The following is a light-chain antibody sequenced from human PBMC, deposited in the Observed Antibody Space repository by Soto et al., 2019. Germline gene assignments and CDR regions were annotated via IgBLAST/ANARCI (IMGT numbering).Light chain of an antibody. J-gene: IGKJ2*01. CDR3: QQYGSWPPHP. CDR1: QSVSSSF. CDR2: GAS. Sequence: EIVLTQSPGTLSLSPGERATLSCRASQSVSSSFSAWYQQKRGQAPRLLIYGASSRATGIPDRFSGSGSGTDFTLTISRLEPEDFAVYYCQQYGSWPPHPFGQGTKLEIK. V-gene: IGKV3-20*01.